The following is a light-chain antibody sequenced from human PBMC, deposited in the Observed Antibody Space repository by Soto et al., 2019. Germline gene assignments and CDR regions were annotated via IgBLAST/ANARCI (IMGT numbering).Light chain of an antibody. CDR2: DVS. Sequence: ALTQPASVSGSPGQSITISCTGTSSDVGGYNYVSWYQQHPGKAPKLMIYDVSNRPSGVSNRFSGSKSGNTASLTISGLQAEDEADYYCSSYTSSSTDYVFGTGTKVTVL. V-gene: IGLV2-14*01. CDR3: SSYTSSSTDYV. J-gene: IGLJ1*01. CDR1: SSDVGGYNY.